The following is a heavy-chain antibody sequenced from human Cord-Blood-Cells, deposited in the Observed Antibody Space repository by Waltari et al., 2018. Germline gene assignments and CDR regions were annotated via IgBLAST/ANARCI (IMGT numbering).Heavy chain of an antibody. V-gene: IGHV1-2*06. D-gene: IGHD3-3*01. CDR1: GYTFTAYY. Sequence: QVQLVQSGAEVKKPGASVKVSCKASGYTFTAYYMHWVRQAPGQGLEWMGRINPNSGGTNYAQKFQGRVTMTRDTSISTAYMELSRLRSDDTAVYYCARDRYDFWSGYDAFDIWGQGTMVTVSS. CDR2: INPNSGGT. J-gene: IGHJ3*02. CDR3: ARDRYDFWSGYDAFDI.